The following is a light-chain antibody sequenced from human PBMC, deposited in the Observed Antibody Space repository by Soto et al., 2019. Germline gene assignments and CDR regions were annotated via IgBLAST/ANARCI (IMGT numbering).Light chain of an antibody. CDR2: DND. CDR3: GTWDSSLSGVV. J-gene: IGLJ2*01. V-gene: IGLV1-51*01. CDR1: SSNIGNNY. Sequence: QSVLTQPPSVSATPGQTVTISCSGSSSNIGNNYVSWYQQLPGTAPKLLIYDNDNRPSGIPDRFSGSKSGTSATLGITGLQTGDEADYYCGTWDSSLSGVVFGGGTKLTV.